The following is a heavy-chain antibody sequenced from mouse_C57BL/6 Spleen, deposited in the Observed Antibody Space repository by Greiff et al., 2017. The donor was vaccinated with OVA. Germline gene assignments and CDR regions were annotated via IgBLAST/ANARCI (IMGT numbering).Heavy chain of an antibody. CDR3: ASGYGSSPNWYFDV. Sequence: EVQLQQSGPELVKPGASVKISCKASGYSFTGYYMNWVKQSPDKSLEWIGEINPSTGGTTYNQKFKAKATLTVDKSSSTAYMQLKSLTSEDSAVYYCASGYGSSPNWYFDVWGTGTTVTVSS. D-gene: IGHD1-1*01. J-gene: IGHJ1*03. CDR1: GYSFTGYY. CDR2: INPSTGGT. V-gene: IGHV1-42*01.